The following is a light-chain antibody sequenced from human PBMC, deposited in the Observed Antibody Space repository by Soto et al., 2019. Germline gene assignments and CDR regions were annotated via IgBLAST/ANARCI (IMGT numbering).Light chain of an antibody. CDR3: QQRSKWPLT. J-gene: IGKJ4*01. CDR2: DAS. V-gene: IGKV3-11*01. CDR1: QSVSGY. Sequence: EIVLTQSPATLSLSPGERATLSCRASQSVSGYLAWYHQKPGQAPRLLIYDASNRATGIPARFSGSGSGTDFTLTISSLEPEDFAIYYCQQRSKWPLTFGGGTKVEIK.